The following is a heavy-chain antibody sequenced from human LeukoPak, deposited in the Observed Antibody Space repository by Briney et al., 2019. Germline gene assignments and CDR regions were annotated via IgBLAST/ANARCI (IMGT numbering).Heavy chain of an antibody. CDR3: ARVPNEYYDFWSGYKETYFDY. D-gene: IGHD3-3*01. V-gene: IGHV4-61*08. CDR2: IYYSGST. J-gene: IGHJ4*02. CDR1: GYSITGGYY. Sequence: SETLSLTCTVSGYSITGGYYWAWGRQPPGKGLEWIGYIYYSGSTNYNPSVKSRVTISVDTSKNQFSLKLSSVTAADTAGYYCARVPNEYYDFWSGYKETYFDYWGQGTLVTVSS.